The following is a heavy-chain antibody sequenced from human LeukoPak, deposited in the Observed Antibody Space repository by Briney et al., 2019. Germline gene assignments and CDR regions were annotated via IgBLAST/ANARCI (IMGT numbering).Heavy chain of an antibody. CDR2: FTNKRDGP. Sequence: GGSLRLSCAASGFTFSNYAMCWVRQAPGKGLEWVSTFTNKRDGPYYIDSVKGRFTISRDNSQNTLYLQMNNLRAEDTAIYYCAKDVGGTSFYYFDSWGLGTLVTVSS. CDR1: GFTFSNYA. D-gene: IGHD1-26*01. V-gene: IGHV3-23*01. CDR3: AKDVGGTSFYYFDS. J-gene: IGHJ4*02.